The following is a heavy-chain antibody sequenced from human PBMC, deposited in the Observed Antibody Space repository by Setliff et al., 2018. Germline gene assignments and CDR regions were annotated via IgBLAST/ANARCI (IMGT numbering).Heavy chain of an antibody. V-gene: IGHV4-4*07. J-gene: IGHJ6*03. CDR2: IFDSGSA. CDR1: GGSIGSYH. D-gene: IGHD6-19*01. CDR3: AREQWLDPPGYYYMDV. Sequence: SETLSLTCTVSGGSIGSYHWSWIRQPAGKGLEWIGRIFDSGSANYNPSLKSRVTMSIDTSKNQFSLKLNSVTAADMAVYYCAREQWLDPPGYYYMDVWAKGTTVTVSS.